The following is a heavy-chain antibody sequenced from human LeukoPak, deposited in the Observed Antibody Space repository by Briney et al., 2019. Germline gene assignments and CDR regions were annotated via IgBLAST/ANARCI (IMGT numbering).Heavy chain of an antibody. CDR1: GFTFSIYN. V-gene: IGHV3-21*01. J-gene: IGHJ6*02. CDR3: ARAGTIAAAGTSTYYYYGMGV. Sequence: KPGGSLRLSCAPSGFTFSIYNMNWVRQAPGKGLEWVSSISSSSSYIYYADSVKGRFTISRDNAKNSLYLQMNSLSAEDTAVYYCARAGTIAAAGTSTYYYYGMGVWGQGTTVTVSS. D-gene: IGHD6-13*01. CDR2: ISSSSSYI.